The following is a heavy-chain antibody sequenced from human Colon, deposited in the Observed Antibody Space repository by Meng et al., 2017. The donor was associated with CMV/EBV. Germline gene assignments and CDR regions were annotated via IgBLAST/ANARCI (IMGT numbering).Heavy chain of an antibody. CDR3: ARGRNWFNP. J-gene: IGHJ5*02. CDR2: MYYGGST. V-gene: IGHV4-59*01. CDR1: NGSITNSY. Sequence: ESLKISCTVSNGSITNSYCSWIRQAPGKGLEWIGHMYYGGSTKYNPSLESRLSMSVDTSKNQFSLKLSSVTAADTAVYFCARGRNWFNPWGRGMLVTVSS.